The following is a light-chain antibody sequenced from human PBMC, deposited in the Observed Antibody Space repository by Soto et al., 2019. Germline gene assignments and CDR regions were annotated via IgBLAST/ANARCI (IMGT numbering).Light chain of an antibody. CDR3: TSYTSSSTLYV. CDR1: SSDVGGYNY. Sequence: QSALTQPASVSGSPGQSITISCTGTSSDVGGYNYVSWYQQHPGKAPKLMIYYVSNRPSGVSNRFSGSKSGNTASLTISALQAEDEADYYCTSYTSSSTLYVFGSGTKVTVL. CDR2: YVS. V-gene: IGLV2-14*01. J-gene: IGLJ1*01.